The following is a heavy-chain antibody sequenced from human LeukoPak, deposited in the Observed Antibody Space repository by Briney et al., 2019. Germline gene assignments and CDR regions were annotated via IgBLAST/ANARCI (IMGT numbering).Heavy chain of an antibody. CDR1: GFTFSDYY. V-gene: IGHV3-11*01. D-gene: IGHD6-13*01. Sequence: GGSLRLSCAASGFTFSDYYMSWIGQAPGKGLEWVSYISSSGSTIYYADSVKGRFTISRDNAKNSLYLQMNSLRAEDTAVYYCAREYSSSWAPAVPFDYWGQGTLVTVSS. CDR3: AREYSSSWAPAVPFDY. J-gene: IGHJ4*02. CDR2: ISSSGSTI.